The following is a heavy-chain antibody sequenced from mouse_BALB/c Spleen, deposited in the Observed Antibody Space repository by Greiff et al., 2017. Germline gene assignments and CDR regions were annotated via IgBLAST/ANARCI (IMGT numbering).Heavy chain of an antibody. D-gene: IGHD2-14*01. CDR3: TLYRYYFDY. V-gene: IGHV14-4*02. CDR2: IDPENGDT. CDR1: GFNIKDYY. Sequence: EVKLQESGAELVRSGASVKLSCTASGFNIKDYYMHWVKQRPEQGLEWIGWIDPENGDTEYAPKFQGKATMTADTSSNTAYLQLSSLTSEDTAVYYCTLYRYYFDYWGQGTTLTVSS. J-gene: IGHJ2*01.